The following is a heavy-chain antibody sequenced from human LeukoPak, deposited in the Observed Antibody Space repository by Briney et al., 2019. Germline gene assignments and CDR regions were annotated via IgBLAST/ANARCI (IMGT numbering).Heavy chain of an antibody. V-gene: IGHV1-2*02. J-gene: IGHJ5*02. CDR1: GYTFTGYH. CDR2: INPNSGGT. D-gene: IGHD3-22*01. Sequence: GASVKVSCKASGYTFTGYHIHWVRQAPGQGLEWMGWINPNSGGTNYAQKFQGRVTMTRDTSISTAYMELSRLRSDDTAVYYCARDGTYYYDSSGYSDHWGQGTLVTVSS. CDR3: ARDGTYYYDSSGYSDH.